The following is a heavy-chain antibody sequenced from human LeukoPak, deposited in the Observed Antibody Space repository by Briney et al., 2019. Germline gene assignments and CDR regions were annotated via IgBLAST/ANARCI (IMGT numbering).Heavy chain of an antibody. J-gene: IGHJ6*02. CDR1: GFTFSNAW. CDR3: TTGPFDYYGSASYLANGMDV. Sequence: PGGSLRLSCAASGFTFSNAWMSWVRQAPGKGPEWVGRIKSKTDGGTTDYTAPVKGRFTISRDDSKNTLYLQMNSLKTEDTAVYHCTTGPFDYYGSASYLANGMDVWGQGTSVTVSS. D-gene: IGHD3-10*01. CDR2: IKSKTDGGTT. V-gene: IGHV3-15*01.